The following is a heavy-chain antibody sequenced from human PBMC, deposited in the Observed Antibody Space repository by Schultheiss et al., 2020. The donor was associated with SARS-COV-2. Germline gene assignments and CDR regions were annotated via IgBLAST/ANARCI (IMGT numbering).Heavy chain of an antibody. D-gene: IGHD2-2*02. CDR1: GGTFSGYY. CDR2: INHSGST. CDR3: ARGTYCSSTGFYIARYYDYYIDV. J-gene: IGHJ6*03. V-gene: IGHV4-34*01. Sequence: GSLRLSCAVSGGTFSGYYWDWIRQPPGKGLEWIGEINHSGSTNYNPYLKSRLTITVDTTKNQFSQKLSFVTAADTAVYYCARGTYCSSTGFYIARYYDYYIDVWGKGTTVTVSS.